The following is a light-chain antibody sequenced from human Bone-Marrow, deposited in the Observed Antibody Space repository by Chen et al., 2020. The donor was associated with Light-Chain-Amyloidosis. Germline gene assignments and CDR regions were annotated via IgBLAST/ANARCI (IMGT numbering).Light chain of an antibody. J-gene: IGLJ3*02. Sequence: QSVLTQPPSVSGAPGQRVTISCTGSSSNIGAGYDVHWYQQLPGTAPKLLIYGNSNRPSRVPDRFSGSKSGTSASLAITGLQAEDEADYYCQSYDSSLGGWVFGGGTKLTVL. V-gene: IGLV1-40*01. CDR2: GNS. CDR1: SSNIGAGYD. CDR3: QSYDSSLGGWV.